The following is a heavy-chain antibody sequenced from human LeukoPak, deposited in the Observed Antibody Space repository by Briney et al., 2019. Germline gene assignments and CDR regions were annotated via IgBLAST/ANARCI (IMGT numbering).Heavy chain of an antibody. D-gene: IGHD6-19*01. J-gene: IGHJ4*02. CDR2: INPSGGST. Sequence: ASVKVSCKPSGYTFTAYFLHWVRQAPGQGLEWMGIINPSGGSTSYAQKFQGRVTVTRDTSTSTVYMELSSLRSEDTAVYYCARAVAGTLDYWGQGTLVTVSS. CDR3: ARAVAGTLDY. V-gene: IGHV1-46*01. CDR1: GYTFTAYF.